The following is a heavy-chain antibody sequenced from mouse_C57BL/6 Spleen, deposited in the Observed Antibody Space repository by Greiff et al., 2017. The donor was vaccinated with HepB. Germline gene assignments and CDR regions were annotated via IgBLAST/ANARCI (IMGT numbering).Heavy chain of an antibody. D-gene: IGHD1-1*01. Sequence: VQLQESGAELVRPGTSVKVSCKASGYAFTNYLIEWVKQRPGQGLEWIGVINPGSGGTNYNEKFKGKATLTADKSSSTAYMQLSSLTSEDSAVYFCARGGTTVVPDYWGQGTTLTVSS. J-gene: IGHJ2*01. CDR1: GYAFTNYL. V-gene: IGHV1-54*01. CDR3: ARGGTTVVPDY. CDR2: INPGSGGT.